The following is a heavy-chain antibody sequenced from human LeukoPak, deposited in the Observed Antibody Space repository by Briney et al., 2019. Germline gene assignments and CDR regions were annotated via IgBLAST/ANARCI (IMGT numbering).Heavy chain of an antibody. J-gene: IGHJ4*02. V-gene: IGHV3-7*01. Sequence: GGSLRLSCAASGFPFSNYWMSWVRQAPGRGLEWVANIKRDGGETFYVGSVKGRFTISRDNAKNSLYLQMNSLRAEDTAMYYCAREDHSNYNYWGQGTLVTVSS. CDR2: IKRDGGET. D-gene: IGHD4-11*01. CDR3: AREDHSNYNY. CDR1: GFPFSNYW.